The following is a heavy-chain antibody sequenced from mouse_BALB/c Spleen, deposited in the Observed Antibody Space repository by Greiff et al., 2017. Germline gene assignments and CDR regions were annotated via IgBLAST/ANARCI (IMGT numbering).Heavy chain of an antibody. V-gene: IGHV14-3*02. J-gene: IGHJ3*01. CDR3: APYDSAWFAY. Sequence: VQLQQSGAELVKPGASVKLSCTASGFNIKDTYLHWVKQRPEQGLEWIGRIDPANGNTKYDPKFQGKATITADTASNTAYLQLSSLTSEDTAVYYCAPYDSAWFAYWGQGTLVTVSA. D-gene: IGHD2-4*01. CDR1: GFNIKDTY. CDR2: IDPANGNT.